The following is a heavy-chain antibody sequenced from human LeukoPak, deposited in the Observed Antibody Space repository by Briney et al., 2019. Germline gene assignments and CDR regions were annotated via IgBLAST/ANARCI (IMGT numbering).Heavy chain of an antibody. J-gene: IGHJ4*02. Sequence: GGSLRLSCAVSGITLSNYGMSWVRQAPGKGLECVAGISGSGGGTYYADSVKGRFTISRDNPKNTLYLQVNSLRAEDTAVYFCAKRGVVIRVILVGFHKEAYYFDSWGQGALVTVSS. D-gene: IGHD3-22*01. CDR3: AKRGVVIRVILVGFHKEAYYFDS. CDR2: ISGSGGGT. V-gene: IGHV3-23*01. CDR1: GITLSNYG.